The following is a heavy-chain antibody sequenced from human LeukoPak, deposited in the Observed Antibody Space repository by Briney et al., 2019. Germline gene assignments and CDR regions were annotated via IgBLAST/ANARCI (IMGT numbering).Heavy chain of an antibody. CDR2: IYHSGST. V-gene: IGHV4-4*02. D-gene: IGHD3-22*01. CDR3: ARARTDDYYDSFPFDY. J-gene: IGHJ4*02. CDR1: GVSISSRNW. Sequence: SETLSLTCAVSGVSISSRNWWSWVRQPPGKGLEWIGEIYHSGSTNYNPSLKSRVTISVDTSKNQFSLKLSSVAAADTAVYYCARARTDDYYDSFPFDYWGQGTLVTVSS.